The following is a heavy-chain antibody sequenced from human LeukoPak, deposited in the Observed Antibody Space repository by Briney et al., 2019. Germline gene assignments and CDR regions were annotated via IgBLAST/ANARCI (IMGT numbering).Heavy chain of an antibody. Sequence: GESLKISCKGSGYSFTSYWIGWVRQMPGKGLEWMGIIYPGDSDTRYRPSFQGPVTISADKSISTAYLQWSSLKASDTAMYYCARLGSVHCSSTSCPDAFDIWGQGTMVTVSS. CDR2: IYPGDSDT. V-gene: IGHV5-51*01. J-gene: IGHJ3*02. CDR3: ARLGSVHCSSTSCPDAFDI. D-gene: IGHD2-2*01. CDR1: GYSFTSYW.